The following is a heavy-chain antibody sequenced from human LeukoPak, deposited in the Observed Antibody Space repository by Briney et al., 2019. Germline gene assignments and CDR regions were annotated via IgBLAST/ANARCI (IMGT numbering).Heavy chain of an antibody. V-gene: IGHV4-59*01. D-gene: IGHD3-22*01. CDR2: IYYSGNT. CDR1: GDSTSHYY. Sequence: SETLSLTCTVSGDSTSHYYFSWIRQPPGKGLEWIGYIYYSGNTNYNPSLKSRITMSVDTSKNQVSLRLRSVTAADTAVYYCAREGMIGHHNWFDPWGQGTLVSVSS. J-gene: IGHJ5*02. CDR3: AREGMIGHHNWFDP.